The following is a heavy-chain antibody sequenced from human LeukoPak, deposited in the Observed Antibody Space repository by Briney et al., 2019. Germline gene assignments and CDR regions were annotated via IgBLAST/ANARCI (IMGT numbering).Heavy chain of an antibody. D-gene: IGHD4-17*01. V-gene: IGHV3-21*06. Sequence: GGSPRLSCAASGFTFRKYAMNWVRQAPGKGLEWVSSISSSGRIQYADSVKGRFTISRDNARNSLYLQMNSLRAEDTAVYYCAGGGVHGYFLVLSWFDPWGQGTLVTVPS. CDR1: GFTFRKYA. CDR2: ISSSGRI. J-gene: IGHJ5*02. CDR3: AGGGVHGYFLVLSWFDP.